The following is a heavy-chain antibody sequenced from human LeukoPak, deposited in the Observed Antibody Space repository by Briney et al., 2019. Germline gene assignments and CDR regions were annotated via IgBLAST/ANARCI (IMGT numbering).Heavy chain of an antibody. J-gene: IGHJ4*02. CDR1: GGSISSSSYY. V-gene: IGHV4-30-4*08. CDR2: IYYTGST. Sequence: SETLSLTCTVSGGSISSSSYYWGWIRQSPGKGLECIGYIYYTGSTYYTPSLKSRLTMSVDTSKNQFSLTLTGLTAADTAVYYCAKDYMRELPHLNQQWLASNYFDYWGQGTLVTVSS. CDR3: AKDYMRELPHLNQQWLASNYFDY. D-gene: IGHD6-19*01.